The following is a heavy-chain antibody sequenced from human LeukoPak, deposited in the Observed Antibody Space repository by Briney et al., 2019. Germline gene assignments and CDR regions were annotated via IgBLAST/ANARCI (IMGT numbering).Heavy chain of an antibody. CDR3: ALDQYYYGSGSPDY. V-gene: IGHV3-11*01. CDR1: GFTFSDYY. CDR2: ISSSGSTI. Sequence: GGSLRLSCAASGFTFSDYYMSWLRQAPGKGLEWVSYISSSGSTIYYADSVKGRFTISRDNAKNSLYLQVNSLRAEDTAVYYCALDQYYYGSGSPDYWGQGTLVTVSS. D-gene: IGHD3-10*01. J-gene: IGHJ4*02.